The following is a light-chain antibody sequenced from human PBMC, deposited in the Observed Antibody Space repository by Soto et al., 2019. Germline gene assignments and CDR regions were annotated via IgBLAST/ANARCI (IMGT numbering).Light chain of an antibody. V-gene: IGKV3-11*01. CDR3: QQRSNWPPYT. CDR2: DAS. J-gene: IGKJ2*01. CDR1: QSVSSY. Sequence: EIVLTQSPATLSLSPGERATLSCRASQSVSSYLAWYQHKPGQAPRLLIYDASNMANGIAARFIGRGSGTDYTPAISSLEPEDFAVYYCQQRSNWPPYTFGQGTKLELK.